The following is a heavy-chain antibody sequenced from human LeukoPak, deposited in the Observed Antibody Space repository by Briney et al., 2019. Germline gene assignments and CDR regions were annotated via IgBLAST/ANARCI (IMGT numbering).Heavy chain of an antibody. CDR3: VSDYTAMFTGCDY. V-gene: IGHV1-46*03. D-gene: IGHD5-18*01. Sequence: ASVKVSCKASGYTITSYCVHWVRQAPGQGLEWMGVIRPDSSAQTFQGRVTLTRDTSTSTVYMELSSLRSEDSAIYYCVSDYTAMFTGCDYWGQGTPVTVPS. CDR2: IRPD. J-gene: IGHJ4*02. CDR1: GYTITSYC.